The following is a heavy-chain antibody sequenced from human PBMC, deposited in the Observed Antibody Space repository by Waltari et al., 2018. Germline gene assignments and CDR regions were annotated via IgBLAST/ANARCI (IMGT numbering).Heavy chain of an antibody. CDR1: GYTFTGYY. J-gene: IGHJ5*02. CDR2: INPNSGDT. CDR3: ARDGSSWYWFDP. V-gene: IGHV1-2*02. Sequence: QVQLVQSGAEVKKPGASVKVSCKASGYTFTGYYIHWVRQAPGQGLEWMGWINPNSGDTNYAQEFQGRVTMTRDTSISTAFMELSRLRSDDTAVYFCARDGSSWYWFDPWGQGTLVTVSS. D-gene: IGHD6-19*01.